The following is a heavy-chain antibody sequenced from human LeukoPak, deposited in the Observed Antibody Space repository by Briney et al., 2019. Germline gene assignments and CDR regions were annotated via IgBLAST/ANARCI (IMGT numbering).Heavy chain of an antibody. J-gene: IGHJ4*02. D-gene: IGHD6-13*01. CDR3: ARTYSSSWSYCDS. V-gene: IGHV1-46*01. CDR2: INPSSGST. Sequence: ASVKVSCKASGSTFTRYYIHRVRQAPGQGLDWMGMINPSSGSTRFAQMFQDRVTMTRDTSTSAVYMELSSLTSEDTAMYYCARTYSSSWSYCDSWGQGTLVTVSS. CDR1: GSTFTRYY.